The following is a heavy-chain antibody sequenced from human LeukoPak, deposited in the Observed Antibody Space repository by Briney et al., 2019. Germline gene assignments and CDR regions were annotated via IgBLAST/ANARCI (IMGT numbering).Heavy chain of an antibody. J-gene: IGHJ5*02. D-gene: IGHD6-19*01. CDR3: AKVSTHSGWYGGNWLDP. CDR2: ISYDGSNK. V-gene: IGHV3-30*18. Sequence: GGSLRLSCAASGFTFSSYGMHWVRQAPGKGLEWVAVISYDGSNKYYADSVKGRFTISRDNSKNTLYLQMNSLRAEDTAVYYCAKVSTHSGWYGGNWLDPWGQGTLVTVSS. CDR1: GFTFSSYG.